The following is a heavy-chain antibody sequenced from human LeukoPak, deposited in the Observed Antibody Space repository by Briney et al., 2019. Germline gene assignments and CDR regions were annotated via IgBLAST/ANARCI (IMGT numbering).Heavy chain of an antibody. D-gene: IGHD3-22*01. Sequence: SETLSLTCTVAGGSISSFYWSLIRQPPGKGLEWIGYIYNSGSTNSNPSLKSRVTISVDASKNLFSLKLTSVTAADTAVYYCARAKYYDSSGYYFVHAFDIWGQGTMVTVSS. J-gene: IGHJ3*02. V-gene: IGHV4-59*01. CDR3: ARAKYYDSSGYYFVHAFDI. CDR2: IYNSGST. CDR1: GGSISSFY.